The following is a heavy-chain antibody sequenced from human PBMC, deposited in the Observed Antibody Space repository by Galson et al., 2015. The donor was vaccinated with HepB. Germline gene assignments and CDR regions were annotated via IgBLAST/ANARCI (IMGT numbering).Heavy chain of an antibody. CDR3: ARAAVTDYDVSSGPSGMDV. CDR2: IIPIFGTA. CDR1: GYTFSSYA. V-gene: IGHV1-69*13. Sequence: SVKVSCKASGYTFSSYAISWVRQAPGQGLEWMGGIIPIFGTANYAQKFQGRVTVTADESTSTAYMELSSLRSEDTAVYYCARAAVTDYDVSSGPSGMDVWGQGTPVTVSS. J-gene: IGHJ6*02. D-gene: IGHD3-3*01.